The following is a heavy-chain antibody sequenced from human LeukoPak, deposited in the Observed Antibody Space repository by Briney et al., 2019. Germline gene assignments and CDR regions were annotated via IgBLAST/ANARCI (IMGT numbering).Heavy chain of an antibody. CDR1: GFTFSSYA. J-gene: IGHJ2*01. V-gene: IGHV3-23*01. CDR3: AKRSLSGTWYFDL. D-gene: IGHD3-3*01. Sequence: PGGSLRLSCAASGFTFSSYAMTWVRQAPGKGLEWVSVLSGSGGSTYYADSVKGRFTISRDNSKNTLYLQMNSLRAEDTAVYYCAKRSLSGTWYFDLWGRGTLVIVSS. CDR2: LSGSGGST.